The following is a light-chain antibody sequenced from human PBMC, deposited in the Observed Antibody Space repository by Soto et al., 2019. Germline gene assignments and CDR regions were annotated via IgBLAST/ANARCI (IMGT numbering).Light chain of an antibody. V-gene: IGKV3-11*01. CDR3: QQRSNWPPLT. Sequence: EIVLTQSPATLSFSPGERATLSCRAGQSVSSYLAWYQQKPGQAPRLLIYDASNRATGIPARFSGSGSGTDFTLTISSLEPEDFAVYYCQQRSNWPPLTFGGGTKVDIK. CDR1: QSVSSY. J-gene: IGKJ4*01. CDR2: DAS.